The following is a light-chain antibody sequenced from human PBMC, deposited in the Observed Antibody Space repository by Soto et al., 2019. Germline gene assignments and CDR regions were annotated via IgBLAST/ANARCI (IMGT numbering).Light chain of an antibody. CDR2: DAS. J-gene: IGKJ4*01. CDR1: QSVSSY. Sequence: EIVLTQSPATLSLSPGERATLSCRASQSVSSYLAWYQQKPGQAPRLLIYDASNRATGIPARFSGSGSGTDFTFTITSLQPEDIATYYCQQHDNLPLTFGGGTKVEIK. V-gene: IGKV3-11*01. CDR3: QQHDNLPLT.